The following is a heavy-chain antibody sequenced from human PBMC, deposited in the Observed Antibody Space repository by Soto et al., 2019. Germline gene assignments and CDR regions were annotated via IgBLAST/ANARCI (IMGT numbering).Heavy chain of an antibody. CDR2: VIPILGTA. CDR1: GGTFSSYA. D-gene: IGHD3-22*01. V-gene: IGHV1-69*06. Sequence: QVQLVQSGAEVKKPGSSVKVSCKASGGTFSSYAISWVRQAPGQGLEWMGGVIPILGTANYAQKFQGRVTITADKSTSTAYMELSSLRSEDTAVYYCARTQYYYDSSGYYYAGDYYYYYGMDVWGQGTTVTVSS. CDR3: ARTQYYYDSSGYYYAGDYYYYYGMDV. J-gene: IGHJ6*02.